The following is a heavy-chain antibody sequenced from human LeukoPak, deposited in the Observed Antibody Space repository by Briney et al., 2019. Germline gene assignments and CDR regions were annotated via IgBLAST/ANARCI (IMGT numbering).Heavy chain of an antibody. D-gene: IGHD3-10*01. Sequence: PGRSLRLSCAASGFTFSSDVMHWVRQAPGKGLEWVAVISSDGSSKHYADSVKGRFTISRDNAKNSLYLQMNSLRAEDTAVYYCARSLVRGDAFNIWGQGTMVTVSS. CDR1: GFTFSSDV. CDR2: ISSDGSSK. CDR3: ARSLVRGDAFNI. J-gene: IGHJ3*02. V-gene: IGHV3-30-3*01.